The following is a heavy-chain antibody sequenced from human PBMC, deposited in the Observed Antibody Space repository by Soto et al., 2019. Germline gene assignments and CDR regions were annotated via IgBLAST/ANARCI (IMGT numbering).Heavy chain of an antibody. CDR3: ARDQITMVRGVTVYYYYYGMDV. V-gene: IGHV1-69*13. D-gene: IGHD3-10*01. Sequence: GASVKVSCKASGGTFSSYAISWVRQAPGQGLEWMGGIIPIFGTANYAQKFQGRVTITADESTSTAYMELSSLRSEDTAVYYCARDQITMVRGVTVYYYYYGMDVWGQGTTVTV. CDR2: IIPIFGTA. CDR1: GGTFSSYA. J-gene: IGHJ6*02.